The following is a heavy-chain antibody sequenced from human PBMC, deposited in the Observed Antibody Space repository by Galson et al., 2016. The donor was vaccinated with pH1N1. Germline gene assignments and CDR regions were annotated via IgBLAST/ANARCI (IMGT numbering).Heavy chain of an antibody. D-gene: IGHD5-24*01. Sequence: QSGAEVKQPGESLKISYEGSGYIFTNYWIGWVRQMPGKALELMGIIYPGDSDTRYCQSFQDRVTISVDKSINIAYLQWGKLKASDTAMYFCARLSASSDGRDQYYMDVWGKGTTVTVSS. CDR1: GYIFTNYW. J-gene: IGHJ6*03. CDR2: IYPGDSDT. V-gene: IGHV5-51*01. CDR3: ARLSASSDGRDQYYMDV.